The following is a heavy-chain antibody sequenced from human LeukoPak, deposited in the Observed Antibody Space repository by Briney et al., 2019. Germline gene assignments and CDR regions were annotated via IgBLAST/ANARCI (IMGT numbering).Heavy chain of an antibody. CDR1: GGTFSSYA. Sequence: ASVKVSCKASGGTFSSYAISWVRQAPGQGLEWMGGIIPIFGTANYAQKFQGRVTITTDESTSTAYMELSSLRSEDTAVYYCARDGAYGRAFYYYMDVWGKGTTVTISS. CDR2: IIPIFGTA. V-gene: IGHV1-69*05. CDR3: ARDGAYGRAFYYYMDV. J-gene: IGHJ6*03. D-gene: IGHD4-17*01.